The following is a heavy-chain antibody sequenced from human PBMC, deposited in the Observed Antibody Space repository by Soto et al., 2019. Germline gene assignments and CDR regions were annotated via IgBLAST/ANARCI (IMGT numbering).Heavy chain of an antibody. CDR2: IKEDGSDM. J-gene: IGHJ4*02. D-gene: IGHD3-3*01. CDR3: ATEVWVSYDFWIGYSDY. CDR1: GFTFSSYW. V-gene: IGHV3-7*01. Sequence: EVQLVESGGGLVQPGGSLRLSCAASGFTFSSYWMSWVRQAPGKGLEWVANIKEDGSDMYYVDSVKGRFTISRDNAKNSLYLQMNSLRAEDTAVYYCATEVWVSYDFWIGYSDYWGQGTLVTVSS.